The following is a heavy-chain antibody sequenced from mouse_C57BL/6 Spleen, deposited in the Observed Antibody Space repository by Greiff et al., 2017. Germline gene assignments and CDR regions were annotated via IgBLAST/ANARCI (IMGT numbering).Heavy chain of an antibody. CDR3: AGHFRTSEDD. Sequence: VQLQQSGPELVKPGASVKISCKASGYAFSNSWMNWVKQRPGKGLEWIGRIYPGDGDTNYNGKFKGKATLTADKSSSTAYMQLSSLTSEDAAVYFCAGHFRTSEDDWGQGTTLTVSS. CDR1: GYAFSNSW. V-gene: IGHV1-82*01. CDR2: IYPGDGDT. J-gene: IGHJ2*01.